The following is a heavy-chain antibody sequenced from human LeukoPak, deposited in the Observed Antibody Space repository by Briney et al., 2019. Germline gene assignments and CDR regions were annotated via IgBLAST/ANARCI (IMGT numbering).Heavy chain of an antibody. CDR3: VPSGSHYYFDY. CDR1: GYTFTGYQ. V-gene: IGHV1-2*02. CDR2: INPNSGGT. Sequence: ASVKVSCKASGYTFTGYQMHWVRQAPGQGLEWMGWINPNSGGTNYAQKFQGRVTMTRDTSISTAYMELSRLRSDDTAVYFCVPSGSHYYFDYWGQGTPVTVSS. D-gene: IGHD1-26*01. J-gene: IGHJ4*02.